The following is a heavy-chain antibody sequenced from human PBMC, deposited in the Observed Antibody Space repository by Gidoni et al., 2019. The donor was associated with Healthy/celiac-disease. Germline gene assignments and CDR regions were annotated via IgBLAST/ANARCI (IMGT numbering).Heavy chain of an antibody. Sequence: QVQLVQSGAEVKKPGASVKVSCKASGYTFTSYDINWVRQATGQGLEWMGWMNPNSGNTGYAQKFQGRVTMTRNTSISTAYMELSSLRSEDTAVYYCARGRAARSTYYYYYYGMDVWGQGTTVTVSS. D-gene: IGHD6-6*01. CDR1: GYTFTSYD. CDR3: ARGRAARSTYYYYYYGMDV. CDR2: MNPNSGNT. J-gene: IGHJ6*02. V-gene: IGHV1-8*01.